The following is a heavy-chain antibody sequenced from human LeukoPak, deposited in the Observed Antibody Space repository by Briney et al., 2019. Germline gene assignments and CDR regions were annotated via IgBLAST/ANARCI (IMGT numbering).Heavy chain of an antibody. CDR1: GGSISSYY. V-gene: IGHV4-59*01. CDR3: AKWGCSGGSCYPFDY. CDR2: IYYSGST. D-gene: IGHD2-15*01. J-gene: IGHJ4*02. Sequence: SETLSLTRTVSGGSISSYYWSWIRQPPGKGLEWIGYIYYSGSTNYNPSLKSRVTISVDTSKNQFSLKLSSVTAADTAVYYCAKWGCSGGSCYPFDYWGQGTLVTVSS.